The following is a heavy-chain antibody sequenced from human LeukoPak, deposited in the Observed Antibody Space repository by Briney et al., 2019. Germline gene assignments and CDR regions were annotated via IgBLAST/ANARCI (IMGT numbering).Heavy chain of an antibody. CDR1: GVSISSYY. J-gene: IGHJ4*02. V-gene: IGHV4-34*01. D-gene: IGHD3-9*01. Sequence: PSETLSLTCTVSGVSISSYYWSWIRQPPGKGLEWIGEINHSGSTNYNPSLKSRVTISVDTSKNQFSLKLSSVTAADTAVYYCARLQWYYDILTGYYNGKGYYFDYWGQGTLVTVSS. CDR2: INHSGST. CDR3: ARLQWYYDILTGYYNGKGYYFDY.